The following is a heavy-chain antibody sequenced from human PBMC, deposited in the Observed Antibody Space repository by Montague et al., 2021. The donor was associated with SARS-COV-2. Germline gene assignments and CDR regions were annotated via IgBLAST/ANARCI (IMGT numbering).Heavy chain of an antibody. CDR1: GGSIGSGGYY. CDR3: ARAPYYYGSGRGYYGMDV. J-gene: IGHJ6*02. D-gene: IGHD3-10*01. V-gene: IGHV4-31*03. CDR2: IYYSGST. Sequence: TLSLTCTVSGGSIGSGGYYWSWIRQHPGKGLEWIGYIYYSGSTYYNPSLKSRVTISVDTSKNQFSLKLSSVTAADTAVYYCARAPYYYGSGRGYYGMDVWGQGTTVTVSS.